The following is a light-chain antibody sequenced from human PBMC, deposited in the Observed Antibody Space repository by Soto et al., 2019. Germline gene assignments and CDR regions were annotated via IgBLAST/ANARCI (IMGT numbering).Light chain of an antibody. J-gene: IGKJ4*01. CDR3: QQYVNSSPLT. Sequence: IVLTQSPGTLSLSPGQRATLSCRASQSINSRYLAWYQQKPGQAPRLLIYGAFSRATGIPDRFSGSGSGTDFTLTISRLEPEDFAVYYCQQYVNSSPLTFGGGTKVEIK. CDR1: QSINSRY. V-gene: IGKV3-20*01. CDR2: GAF.